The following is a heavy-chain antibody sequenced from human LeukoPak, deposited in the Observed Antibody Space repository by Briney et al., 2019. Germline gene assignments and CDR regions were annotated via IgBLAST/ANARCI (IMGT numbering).Heavy chain of an antibody. J-gene: IGHJ3*02. CDR1: GYTFTSYY. CDR3: ARGITMIVVVHPGRAFVI. D-gene: IGHD3-22*01. Sequence: WGSVKVSCTASGYTFTSYYMHWVRQAPGQELEWMGIINPSGGSTSYAQTFQDRVTMTRDTSTSTVYIELSSMRSEDTAVYYCARGITMIVVVHPGRAFVIWGQGTMVTVSS. CDR2: INPSGGST. V-gene: IGHV1-46*01.